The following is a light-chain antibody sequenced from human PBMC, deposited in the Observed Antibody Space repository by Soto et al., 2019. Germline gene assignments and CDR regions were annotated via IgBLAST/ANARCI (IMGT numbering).Light chain of an antibody. CDR1: QDVSDY. CDR3: QQYGSSPT. V-gene: IGKV3-20*01. J-gene: IGKJ5*01. CDR2: GAS. Sequence: EIVLTQSPATLSLSPGEGGTLSCRASQDVSDYLAWYQQKPGQAPRLLIYGASSRATGIPDRFSGSGSGTDFTLTISRLEPEDFAVYFCQQYGSSPTFGQGTRLEI.